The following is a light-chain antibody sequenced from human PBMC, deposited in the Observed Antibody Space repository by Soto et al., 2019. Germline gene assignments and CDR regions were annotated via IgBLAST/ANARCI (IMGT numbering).Light chain of an antibody. V-gene: IGKV3-15*01. CDR1: QSVSSY. CDR2: GAS. Sequence: EIVLTQSPATLSLSPGERAPLSCRAGQSVSSYLAWYPQKPGEAPRLLIYGASTRATGIPGRLSGGGSGTEFTITSRSLQSEDFAVYYCQQYNNWPSFGQGTKVDIK. CDR3: QQYNNWPS. J-gene: IGKJ1*01.